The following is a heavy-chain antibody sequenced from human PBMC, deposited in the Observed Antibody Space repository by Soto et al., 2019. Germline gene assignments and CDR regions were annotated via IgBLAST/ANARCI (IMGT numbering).Heavy chain of an antibody. Sequence: ASVKASCKASGYTFTGYYMHWVRQAPGQGLEWMGWINPNSGGTNYAQKFQGWVTMTRDTSISTAYMELSRLRSDDTAVYYCARTAMATRNYYYGMDVWGQGTTVTVSS. CDR2: INPNSGGT. D-gene: IGHD5-18*01. CDR3: ARTAMATRNYYYGMDV. J-gene: IGHJ6*02. V-gene: IGHV1-2*04. CDR1: GYTFTGYY.